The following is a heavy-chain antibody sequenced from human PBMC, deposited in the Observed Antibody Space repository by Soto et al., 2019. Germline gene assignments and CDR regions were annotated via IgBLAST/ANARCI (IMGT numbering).Heavy chain of an antibody. V-gene: IGHV1-18*01. CDR1: GSTFTSYG. D-gene: IGHD3-9*01. Sequence: ASVKVSCKASGSTFTSYGISWVRQAPGQGLEWMGWISAYNGNTNYAQKLQGRVTMTTDTSTSTAYMELRSLRSDDTAVYYCARVGGDYDILTGYYGMDVWGQGTTVTVSS. J-gene: IGHJ6*02. CDR2: ISAYNGNT. CDR3: ARVGGDYDILTGYYGMDV.